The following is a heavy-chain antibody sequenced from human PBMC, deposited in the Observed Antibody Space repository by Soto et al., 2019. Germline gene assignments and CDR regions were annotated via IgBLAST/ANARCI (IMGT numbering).Heavy chain of an antibody. CDR3: AVVAATPLWHYYYYMDV. V-gene: IGHV3-48*01. D-gene: IGHD2-15*01. Sequence: GGSLRLSCAASGFTFSSYSMNWVRQAPGKGLEWVSYISSSSSTIYYADSVKGRFTISRDNAKNSLYLQMNSLRAEDTAVYYCAVVAATPLWHYYYYMDVWGKGTTVTVSS. CDR1: GFTFSSYS. CDR2: ISSSSSTI. J-gene: IGHJ6*03.